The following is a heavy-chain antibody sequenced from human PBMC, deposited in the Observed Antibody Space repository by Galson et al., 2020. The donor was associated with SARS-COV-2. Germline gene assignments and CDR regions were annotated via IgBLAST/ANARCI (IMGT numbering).Heavy chain of an antibody. J-gene: IGHJ4*02. D-gene: IGHD3-9*01. CDR3: TTGFENYDILTGYYLVDY. CDR2: IKSKTDGGTT. V-gene: IGHV3-15*01. CDR1: GFTFSNAW. Sequence: GESLKISCAASGFTFSNAWMSWVRQAPGKGLEWVGRIKSKTDGGTTDYAAPVKGRFTISRDDSKNTLYLQMNSLKTEDTAVYYCTTGFENYDILTGYYLVDYWGQGTLVTVSS.